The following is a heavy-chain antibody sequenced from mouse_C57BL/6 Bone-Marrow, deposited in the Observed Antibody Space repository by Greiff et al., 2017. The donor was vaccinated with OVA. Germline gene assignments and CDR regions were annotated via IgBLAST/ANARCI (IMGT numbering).Heavy chain of an antibody. Sequence: QVQLQQPGAELVMPGASVKLSCKASGYTFTSYWMHWVKQRPGQGLEWIGEIDPSDSYTNYNQKFKGKSTLTVDKSSSTAYMQLSSLTSEDSAVYYCARGFITTSPRLDYWGQGTTLTVSS. CDR2: IDPSDSYT. CDR3: ARGFITTSPRLDY. D-gene: IGHD1-1*01. J-gene: IGHJ2*01. CDR1: GYTFTSYW. V-gene: IGHV1-69*01.